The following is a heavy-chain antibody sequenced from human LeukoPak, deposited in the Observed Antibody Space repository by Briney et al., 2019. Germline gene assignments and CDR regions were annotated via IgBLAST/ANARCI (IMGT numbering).Heavy chain of an antibody. CDR2: IYYSGST. V-gene: IGHV4-59*01. CDR3: AGASYDSSGVH. Sequence: SETLSLTCTVSGGSISSYYWSWIRQPPGKGLEWIGYIYYSGSTNYNPSLKSRVTISVDTSKSQFSLKLSSVTAADTAVYYCAGASYDSSGVHWGQGTLVTVSS. J-gene: IGHJ4*02. CDR1: GGSISSYY. D-gene: IGHD3-22*01.